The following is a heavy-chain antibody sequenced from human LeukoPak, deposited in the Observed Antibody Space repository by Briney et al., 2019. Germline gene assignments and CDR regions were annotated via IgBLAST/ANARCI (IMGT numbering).Heavy chain of an antibody. CDR3: ARAMAMVRGVRRYYYYGMDV. V-gene: IGHV3-74*01. D-gene: IGHD3-10*01. CDR2: INSDGSST. CDR1: GFTFSSYW. Sequence: GGSLRLSCAASGFTFSSYWMHWVRQAPGKGLVWVSRINSDGSSTNYADSVKGRFTISRDNAKNTLYLQMNSLRAVDTAVYYCARAMAMVRGVRRYYYYGMDVWGQGTTVTVSS. J-gene: IGHJ6*02.